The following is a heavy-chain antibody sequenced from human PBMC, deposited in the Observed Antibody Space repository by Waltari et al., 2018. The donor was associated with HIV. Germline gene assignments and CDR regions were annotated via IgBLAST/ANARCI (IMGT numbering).Heavy chain of an antibody. Sequence: QVQLVESGGGVVQPGGSLSLSCAASGFTFSSYGLPWVRQAPGKGLEWVAFIRYDGSNKYYAYSVKGRFTISRDNSKNTLYLQMNSLRAEDTAVYYCGGNTALDYWGQGTLVTVSS. CDR2: IRYDGSNK. V-gene: IGHV3-30*02. CDR3: GGNTALDY. J-gene: IGHJ4*02. CDR1: GFTFSSYG. D-gene: IGHD4-4*01.